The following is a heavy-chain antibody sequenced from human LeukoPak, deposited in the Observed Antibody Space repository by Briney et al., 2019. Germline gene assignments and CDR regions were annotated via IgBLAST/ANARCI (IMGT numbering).Heavy chain of an antibody. D-gene: IGHD3-22*01. V-gene: IGHV3-74*01. J-gene: IGHJ4*02. Sequence: PGGSLRLSCAASGFTLSSYWMQWVRQAPGKGLEWVSRINNDGSGTTYADSVKGRFTISRDNAKNTLYLQMNSLRAEDTAVYYCAKDIYEHYDSSGYHYWGQGTLVTVSS. CDR2: INNDGSGT. CDR1: GFTLSSYW. CDR3: AKDIYEHYDSSGYHY.